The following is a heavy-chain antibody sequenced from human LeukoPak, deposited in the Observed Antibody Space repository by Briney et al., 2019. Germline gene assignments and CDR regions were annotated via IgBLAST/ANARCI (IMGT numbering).Heavy chain of an antibody. J-gene: IGHJ4*02. V-gene: IGHV3-23*01. D-gene: IGHD6-19*01. Sequence: PGGSLRLSCAASGFTFSSSPMSWLRQALGKGLEWVSAISGSGGGTYYADSVKGRFTISRDNSKNTLYLQMNSLRAEDTAVYYCAKHRGDGSGWYWGQGTPVTVSS. CDR2: ISGSGGGT. CDR1: GFTFSSSP. CDR3: AKHRGDGSGWY.